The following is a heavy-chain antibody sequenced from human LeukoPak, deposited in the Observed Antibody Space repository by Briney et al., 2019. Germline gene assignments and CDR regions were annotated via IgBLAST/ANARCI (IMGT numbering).Heavy chain of an antibody. Sequence: ASVKVSCKASGYTFTGYCMHWVRQAPGQGLEWMGWINPNSGGTNYAQKFQGWVTMTRDTSISTAYMELSRLRSDDTAVYYCARGYLNWNYATPYGMDVWGQGTTVTVSS. V-gene: IGHV1-2*04. CDR3: ARGYLNWNYATPYGMDV. J-gene: IGHJ6*02. CDR1: GYTFTGYC. D-gene: IGHD1-7*01. CDR2: INPNSGGT.